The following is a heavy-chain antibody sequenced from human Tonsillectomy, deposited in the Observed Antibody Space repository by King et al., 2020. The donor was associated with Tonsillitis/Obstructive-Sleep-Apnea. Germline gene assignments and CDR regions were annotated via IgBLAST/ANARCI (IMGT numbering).Heavy chain of an antibody. J-gene: IGHJ4*02. CDR1: GFTFSSYS. CDR2: IRSSSSYI. D-gene: IGHD2-2*01. CDR3: ARGAIVVVPADTDY. V-gene: IGHV3-21*01. Sequence: VQLVESGGGLVKPGGSLRLSCEASGFTFSSYSMNWVRQAPGKGLEWVSSIRSSSSYIYYADLVKGRFTISRDNAKNSLYLQMNSLSAEDTAVYYCARGAIVVVPADTDYWGQGTLVTVSS.